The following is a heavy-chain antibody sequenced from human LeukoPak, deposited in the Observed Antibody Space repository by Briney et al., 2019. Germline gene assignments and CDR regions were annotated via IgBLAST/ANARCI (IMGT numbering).Heavy chain of an antibody. CDR1: GFTLSSYA. CDR3: AKDRCGGSCYIGLFDC. CDR2: FSHSGDDT. Sequence: PGGSLRLSCAASGFTLSSYAMNWVRQAPGKGLEWVSTFSHSGDDTYYAASVKGRFTISRDNSENTLYLQMNSLTAEDTAVYYCAKDRCGGSCYIGLFDCWGQGTLVTVSS. D-gene: IGHD2-15*01. J-gene: IGHJ4*02. V-gene: IGHV3-23*01.